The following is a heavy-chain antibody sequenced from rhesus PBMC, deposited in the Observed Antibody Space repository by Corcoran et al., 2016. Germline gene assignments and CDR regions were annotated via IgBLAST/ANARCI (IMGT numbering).Heavy chain of an antibody. CDR3: ARRGSGSPRFDY. V-gene: IGHV4-173*01. CDR1: GGSTSSSY. J-gene: IGHJ4*01. CDR2: ISGSSGSS. D-gene: IGHD6-25*01. Sequence: QLQLQASGPGRVKPSETLSLTGAASGGSTSSSYWSWIRQPPGKGLEWIGRISGSSGSSDYNPSLKSRVTISTDTSKNQFSLRLSSVTAADTAVYYCARRGSGSPRFDYWGQGVLVTVSS.